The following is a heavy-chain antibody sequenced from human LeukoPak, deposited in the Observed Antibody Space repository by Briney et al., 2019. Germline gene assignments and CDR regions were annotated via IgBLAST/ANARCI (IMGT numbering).Heavy chain of an antibody. CDR1: GFTFDDYA. D-gene: IGHD1-26*01. CDR2: ISWNSGSI. V-gene: IGHV3-9*03. Sequence: GGSLRLSCAASGFTFDDYAMHWVRQAPGKGLEWVSGISWNSGSIGYADSVKGRFTISRDNTKNSLYLQMNSLRAEDMALYYCAKEGSWGGYYFDYWGQGTLVTVSS. CDR3: AKEGSWGGYYFDY. J-gene: IGHJ4*02.